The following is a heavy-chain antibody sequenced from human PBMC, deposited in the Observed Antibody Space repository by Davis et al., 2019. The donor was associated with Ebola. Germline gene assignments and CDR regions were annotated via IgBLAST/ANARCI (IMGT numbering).Heavy chain of an antibody. CDR2: IIPLYGTA. J-gene: IGHJ5*02. D-gene: IGHD2-2*01. CDR3: ARDRRLIVVVPTATWFAP. CDR1: GGTFSSYA. V-gene: IGHV1-69*05. Sequence: SVKVSCKASGGTFSSYAISWVRQAPGQGLEWMGGIIPLYGTANYAQNFQGRVTMTTDTSTSTAYMELRSLRSDDTAVYYCARDRRLIVVVPTATWFAPWGQGTLVTVSS.